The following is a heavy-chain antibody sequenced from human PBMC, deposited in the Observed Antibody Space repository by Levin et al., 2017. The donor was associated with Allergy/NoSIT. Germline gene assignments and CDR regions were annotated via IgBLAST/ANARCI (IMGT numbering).Heavy chain of an antibody. V-gene: IGHV4-31*03. CDR1: GASVSSGVYY. Sequence: KTSETLSLTCTVSGASVSSGVYYWSWIRQHPGKGLEFIGCIHPSGSTYYNPSLNSRITMSVDTSKNQISLKMTSVTAADTAVYYCARGLDYSKLGYWGQGTLVTVSS. D-gene: IGHD4-11*01. CDR3: ARGLDYSKLGY. J-gene: IGHJ4*02. CDR2: IHPSGST.